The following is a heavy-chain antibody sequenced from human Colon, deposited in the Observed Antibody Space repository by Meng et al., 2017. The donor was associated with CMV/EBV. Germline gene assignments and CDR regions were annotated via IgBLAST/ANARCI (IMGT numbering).Heavy chain of an antibody. Sequence: GGSLRLSCAASGFAFSTFWMHWVRQSPGKGLVWVSRIDPDGRDTKYADSAKGRFTISRDNARNMLHLDMISLRREDSAVYYCGRVGDSSTARGAFDIWGQGTVVTVSS. D-gene: IGHD6-13*01. V-gene: IGHV3-74*01. CDR3: GRVGDSSTARGAFDI. CDR1: GFAFSTFW. CDR2: IDPDGRDT. J-gene: IGHJ3*02.